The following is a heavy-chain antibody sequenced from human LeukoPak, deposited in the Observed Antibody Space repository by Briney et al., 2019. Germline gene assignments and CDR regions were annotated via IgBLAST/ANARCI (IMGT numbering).Heavy chain of an antibody. V-gene: IGHV3-23*01. CDR2: IGGSGTRT. J-gene: IGHJ4*02. Sequence: GGSLRLSCSASGFTFTTYGMNWVRQAPGKGLEWVSGIGGSGTRTYYADSVKGRFTISRDNSKNTLYLQMNSLRDEDTAAYYCAEDSHWILFDDWGQGTLVTVSS. CDR3: AEDSHWILFDD. D-gene: IGHD2-2*03. CDR1: GFTFTTYG.